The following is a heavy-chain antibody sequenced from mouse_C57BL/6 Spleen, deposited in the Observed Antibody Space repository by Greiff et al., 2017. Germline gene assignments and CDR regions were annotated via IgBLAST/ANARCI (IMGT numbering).Heavy chain of an antibody. D-gene: IGHD2-2*01. CDR3: TVYGYDGFAY. Sequence: QVQLQQSGPELVKPGASVKLSCKASGYTFTDYEMHWVKQTPVHGLEWIGAIDPETGGTAYNQKFKGKAILTADKSSSTAYMELRSLTSEDSAVYYCTVYGYDGFAYWGQGTLVTVSA. CDR2: IDPETGGT. J-gene: IGHJ3*01. CDR1: GYTFTDYE. V-gene: IGHV1-15*01.